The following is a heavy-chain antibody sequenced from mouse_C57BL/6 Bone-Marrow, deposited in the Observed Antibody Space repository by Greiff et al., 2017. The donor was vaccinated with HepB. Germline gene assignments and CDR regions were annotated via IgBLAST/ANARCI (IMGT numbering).Heavy chain of an antibody. CDR1: GYTFTDYY. Sequence: EVQLQQSGPELVKPGASVKISCKASGYTFTDYYMNWVKQSHGKSLEWIGDINPNNGGTSYNQKFKGKATLTVDKSSSTAYMELRSLTSEDSAVYYCARRGLIYYDYHWYFDVWGTGTTVTVSS. CDR3: ARRGLIYYDYHWYFDV. CDR2: INPNNGGT. D-gene: IGHD2-4*01. J-gene: IGHJ1*03. V-gene: IGHV1-26*01.